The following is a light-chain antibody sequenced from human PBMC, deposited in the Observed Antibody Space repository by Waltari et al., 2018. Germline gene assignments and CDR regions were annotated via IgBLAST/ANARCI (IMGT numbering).Light chain of an antibody. CDR1: QGVSTY. CDR3: QKYNSARIT. CDR2: AAS. Sequence: AIRMTQSPSSLSASIGDRVTISCRASQGVSTYLAWYQQKPGKAPSLLIHAASTLQSGVPSRFSGSGTGTDFTLTISSLQPEDVATYYCQKYNSARITFGQGTRLEIK. V-gene: IGKV1-8*01. J-gene: IGKJ5*01.